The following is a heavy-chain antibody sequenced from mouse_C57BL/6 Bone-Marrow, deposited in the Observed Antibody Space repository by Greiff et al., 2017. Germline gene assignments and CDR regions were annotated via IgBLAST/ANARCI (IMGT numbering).Heavy chain of an antibody. CDR3: ARTTVVGGDY. CDR1: GYAFSSSW. CDR2: IYPGDGDT. Sequence: VKLMESGPELVKPGASVKISCKASGYAFSSSWMNWVKQRPGKGLEWIGRIYPGDGDTNYNGKFKGKATLTADKSSSTAYMQLSSLTSEDSAVYFCARTTVVGGDYWGQGTTLTVSS. V-gene: IGHV1-82*01. D-gene: IGHD1-1*01. J-gene: IGHJ2*01.